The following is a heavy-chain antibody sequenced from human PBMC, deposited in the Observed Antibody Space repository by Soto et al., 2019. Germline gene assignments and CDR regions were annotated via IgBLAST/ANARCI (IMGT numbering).Heavy chain of an antibody. CDR3: ARRFVDRFGGYNWFDP. V-gene: IGHV1-18*01. CDR2: ISAYNGNT. D-gene: IGHD3-10*01. CDR1: GYTFTSYG. Sequence: ASVKVSCKASGYTFTSYGISWVRQAPGQGLEWMGWISAYNGNTNYAQKLQGRVTMTTDTSTSTAYMELRSLRSDDTAVYYCARRFVDRFGGYNWFDPWGQGTLVTVSS. J-gene: IGHJ5*02.